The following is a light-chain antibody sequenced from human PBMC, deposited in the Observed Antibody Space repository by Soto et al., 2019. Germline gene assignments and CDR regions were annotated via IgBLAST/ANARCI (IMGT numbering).Light chain of an antibody. CDR3: HQYTYWPRT. Sequence: EIVMTQSPATLSVSPEESATLSCRASQSVGANLAWYQQKPGQAPRLLIYGASTRAAGISPRFSGGGSGTEFTLTISILQSEDFGVYYCHQYTYWPRTFGQGTKVGIK. CDR1: QSVGAN. V-gene: IGKV3-15*01. J-gene: IGKJ1*01. CDR2: GAS.